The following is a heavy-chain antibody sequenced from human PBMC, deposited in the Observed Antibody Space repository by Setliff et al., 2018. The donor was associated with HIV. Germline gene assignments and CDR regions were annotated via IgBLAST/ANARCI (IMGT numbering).Heavy chain of an antibody. CDR1: GFTFSNYA. CDR3: AKELGFWSGYSGPPLAY. J-gene: IGHJ4*02. D-gene: IGHD3-3*01. V-gene: IGHV3-23*01. CDR2: ILSTGERT. Sequence: GSLRLSCAAPGFTFSNYAMSWVRQAPGEGREWVSAILSTGERTFYADSVKGRSTISRDNSKNTLYLQMNSLRAEDTAVYYCAKELGFWSGYSGPPLAYWGQGTLVTVSS.